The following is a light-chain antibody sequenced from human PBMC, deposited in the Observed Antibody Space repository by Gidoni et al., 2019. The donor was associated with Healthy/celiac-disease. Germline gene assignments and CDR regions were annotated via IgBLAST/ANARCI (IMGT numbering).Light chain of an antibody. J-gene: IGKJ2*01. Sequence: ELVITQSPATLSVSPGERVPLSCRASQSVSSNLTWYQQKPGQAPRLLIYGASTRAAGLPARFSGSGSGTEFTLTISGLQSEDFAVYYCQHYNNWPPYTFGQGTKLEIK. CDR1: QSVSSN. V-gene: IGKV3-15*01. CDR2: GAS. CDR3: QHYNNWPPYT.